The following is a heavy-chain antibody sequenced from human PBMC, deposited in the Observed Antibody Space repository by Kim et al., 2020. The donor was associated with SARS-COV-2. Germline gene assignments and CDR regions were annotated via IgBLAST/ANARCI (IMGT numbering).Heavy chain of an antibody. D-gene: IGHD1-26*01. Sequence: YADCVKSRFTISRDNAKTALYMQMNSLRAEDTALYYCAKDLRREIPLYYWGQGTLVTVSS. V-gene: IGHV3-9*01. CDR3: AKDLRREIPLYY. J-gene: IGHJ4*02.